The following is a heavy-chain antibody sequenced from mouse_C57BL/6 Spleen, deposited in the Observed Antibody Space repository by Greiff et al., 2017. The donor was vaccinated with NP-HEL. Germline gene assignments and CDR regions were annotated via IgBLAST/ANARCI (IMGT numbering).Heavy chain of an antibody. J-gene: IGHJ2*01. CDR3: ARSNWDVGYYFDY. D-gene: IGHD4-1*01. CDR2: IYPRSGNT. V-gene: IGHV1-81*01. CDR1: GYTFTSYG. Sequence: VMLVESGAELARPGASVKLSCKASGYTFTSYGISWVKQRTGQGLEWIGEIYPRSGNTYYNEKFKGKATLTADKSSSTAYMELRSLTSEDSAVYFCARSNWDVGYYFDYWGQGTTLTVSS.